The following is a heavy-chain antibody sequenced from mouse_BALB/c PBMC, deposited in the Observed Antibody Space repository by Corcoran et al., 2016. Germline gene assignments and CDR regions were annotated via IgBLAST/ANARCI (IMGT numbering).Heavy chain of an antibody. CDR3: ARRGLRSAMDY. CDR1: GYTFSSYW. Sequence: QVQLQQSGAELMKPGASVKISCKATGYTFSSYWIEWVKQRPGDGLEWIGEIIPGSGSTNYNEKFKGKATFTADTSSNTAYMQLSSLTSEDSAVYYCARRGLRSAMDYWGQGTSVTVSS. J-gene: IGHJ4*01. D-gene: IGHD1-1*01. CDR2: IIPGSGST. V-gene: IGHV1-9*01.